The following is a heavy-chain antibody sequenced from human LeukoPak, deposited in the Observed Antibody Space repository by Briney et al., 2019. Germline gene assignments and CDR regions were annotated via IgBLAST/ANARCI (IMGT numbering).Heavy chain of an antibody. CDR3: ARVGCSGGSCRFGNYFDY. CDR1: GFTFSSYE. V-gene: IGHV3-48*03. Sequence: GGSLRLSCAASGFTFSSYEMNWVRQAPGKGLEWVSYIRSSGSTIYYADSVKGRFTISRDNAKNSLYLQMNSLRAEDTAVYYCARVGCSGGSCRFGNYFDYWGQGTLVTVSS. D-gene: IGHD2-15*01. J-gene: IGHJ4*02. CDR2: IRSSGSTI.